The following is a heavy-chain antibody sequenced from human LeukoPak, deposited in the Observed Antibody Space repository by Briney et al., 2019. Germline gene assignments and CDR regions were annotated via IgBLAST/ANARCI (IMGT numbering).Heavy chain of an antibody. CDR3: TRDDPKQTQTFDY. J-gene: IGHJ4*02. CDR1: GFTFGDYA. CDR2: IRSKAYGGTT. Sequence: GGSLRLSCTASGFTFGDYAMSWFRQAPGKGLEWVGFIRSKAYGGTTEYAASVKGRFTISRDDSKSIAYLQMNSLKTEDTVVYYCTRDDPKQTQTFDYWGQGTLVTVSS. V-gene: IGHV3-49*03. D-gene: IGHD1/OR15-1a*01.